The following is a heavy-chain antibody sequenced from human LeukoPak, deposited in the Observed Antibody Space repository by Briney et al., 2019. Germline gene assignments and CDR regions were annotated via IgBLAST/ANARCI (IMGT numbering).Heavy chain of an antibody. CDR1: GHTLTELS. D-gene: IGHD5-12*01. V-gene: IGHV1-24*01. CDR3: AVASVATITNDFDY. CDR2: FDPEDGET. Sequence: ASVKVSCKVSGHTLTELSMHWVRQAPGKGREWMGGFDPEDGETIYAQKFQGRVTMTEDTSTDTAYMELSSLRSEDTAVYYCAVASVATITNDFDYWGQGTLVTVSS. J-gene: IGHJ4*02.